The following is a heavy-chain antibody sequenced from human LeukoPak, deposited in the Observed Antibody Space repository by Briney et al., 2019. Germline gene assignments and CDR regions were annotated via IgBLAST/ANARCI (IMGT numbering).Heavy chain of an antibody. CDR3: ATGDYGAFDI. V-gene: IGHV3-21*01. CDR2: ISSSSSYI. D-gene: IGHD4-17*01. J-gene: IGHJ3*02. CDR1: GFTFISYS. Sequence: GGSPRLSCAASGFTFISYSMNWVRQAPGQGLEWVSSISSSSSYIYYADSVKGRFTISRDNSKNSLYLQMNSLRAEDTAVYYCATGDYGAFDIWGQGTMVTVSS.